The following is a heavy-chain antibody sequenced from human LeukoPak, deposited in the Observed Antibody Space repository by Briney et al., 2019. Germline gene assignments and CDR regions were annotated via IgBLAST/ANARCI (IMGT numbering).Heavy chain of an antibody. CDR1: GSSISSYY. J-gene: IGHJ6*02. CDR2: IYYSGST. Sequence: KPSETLSLTCTVSGSSISSYYWSWIRQPPGKGLEWIGYIYYSGSTNYNPSLKSRVTISVDTSKNQFSLKLSSVTAADTAVYYCARHNDYYVVGGMDVWGQGTTVTVSS. V-gene: IGHV4-59*08. D-gene: IGHD3-10*02. CDR3: ARHNDYYVVGGMDV.